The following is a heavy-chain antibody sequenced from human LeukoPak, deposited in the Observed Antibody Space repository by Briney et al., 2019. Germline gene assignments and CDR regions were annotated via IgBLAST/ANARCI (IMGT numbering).Heavy chain of an antibody. D-gene: IGHD6-13*01. CDR1: GFTFSSYS. Sequence: GGSLRLSCAASGFTFSSYSMNWVRQAPGKGLEWVSSISSSSSYIYYADSVKGRFTISRDNAKNSLYLQMNSLRAEDTAVYYCAILPGYSSSWYSGYYFDYWGQGTLVTVSS. CDR3: AILPGYSSSWYSGYYFDY. CDR2: ISSSSSYI. V-gene: IGHV3-21*01. J-gene: IGHJ4*02.